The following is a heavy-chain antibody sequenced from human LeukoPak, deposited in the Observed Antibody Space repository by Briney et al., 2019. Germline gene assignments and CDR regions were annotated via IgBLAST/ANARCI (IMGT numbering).Heavy chain of an antibody. V-gene: IGHV3-30*04. J-gene: IGHJ4*02. Sequence: PGRSLRLSCEASGFTFNSYAVHWVRQAPGKGLEWVAVISYGGGNKFYADSVKGRFTISRDNSKNTLDLQMSSLRAEDTAIYYCARDQVAYSGYDTLFAYWGQGTLVTVSS. CDR2: ISYGGGNK. CDR3: ARDQVAYSGYDTLFAY. D-gene: IGHD5-12*01. CDR1: GFTFNSYA.